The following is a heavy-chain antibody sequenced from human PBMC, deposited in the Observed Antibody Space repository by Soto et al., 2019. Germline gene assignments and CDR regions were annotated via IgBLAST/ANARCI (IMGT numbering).Heavy chain of an antibody. CDR3: TRDPGLRNGMDV. V-gene: IGHV3-53*01. CDR1: GFTVSNDY. D-gene: IGHD1-1*01. J-gene: IGHJ6*02. CDR2: IYSGGDT. Sequence: VQLVESGGGLIQPGGSLRLSCAASGFTVSNDYMNWVRQAPGKGLEWVSVIYSGGDTYYADSVKGRFTISRDNSRNTLYLQMNSLRVEDTSVYWFTRDPGLRNGMDVWGQGTTVTVSS.